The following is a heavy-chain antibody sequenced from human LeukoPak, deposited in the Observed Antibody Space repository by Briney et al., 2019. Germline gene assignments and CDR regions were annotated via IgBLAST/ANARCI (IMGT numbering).Heavy chain of an antibody. CDR1: GGSISSYY. Sequence: SETLSLTCTVSGGSISSYYWSWIRQPPGRGLEWIGYIYYSGSTNYNPSLKSRVTISVDTSKNQFSLKLSSVTAADTAVYYCAGRDGYNSDYWGQGTLVTVSS. D-gene: IGHD5-24*01. J-gene: IGHJ4*02. V-gene: IGHV4-59*08. CDR2: IYYSGST. CDR3: AGRDGYNSDY.